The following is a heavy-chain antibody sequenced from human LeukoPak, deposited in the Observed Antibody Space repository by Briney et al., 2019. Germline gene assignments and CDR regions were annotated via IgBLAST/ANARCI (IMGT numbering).Heavy chain of an antibody. D-gene: IGHD2-15*01. J-gene: IGHJ4*02. CDR1: GFTFSSYA. CDR2: ISYDGSNK. V-gene: IGHV3-30-3*01. CDR3: ARELGYCSGGSCYKRSPCFDY. Sequence: GGSLRLSCAASGFTFSSYAMHWVRQAPGKGLEWVAVISYDGSNKYYADSVKGRFTVSRDNSKNTLYLQMNSLRAEDTAVYYCARELGYCSGGSCYKRSPCFDYWGQGTLVTVSS.